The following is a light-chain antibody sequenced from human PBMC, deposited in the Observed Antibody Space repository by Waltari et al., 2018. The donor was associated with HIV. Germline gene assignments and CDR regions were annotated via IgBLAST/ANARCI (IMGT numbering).Light chain of an antibody. CDR2: GAS. CDR1: QSISSN. V-gene: IGKV3-15*01. Sequence: IVMTQSPATLSVSPGERAPLSCRASQSISSNLAWYQKKPGQAPRLPIYGASTRATGIPARFSGSGSGTEFTLTISSLQSEDFAVYYCQQYNNWPYTFGQGTKLEIK. CDR3: QQYNNWPYT. J-gene: IGKJ2*01.